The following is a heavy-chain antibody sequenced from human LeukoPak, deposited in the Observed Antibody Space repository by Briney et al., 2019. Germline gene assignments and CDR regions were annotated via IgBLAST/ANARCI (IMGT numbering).Heavy chain of an antibody. V-gene: IGHV3-30-3*01. D-gene: IGHD4-23*01. J-gene: IGHJ4*02. Sequence: GRSLRLSCAASGFTFSSYAMHWVRQAPGKGLEWVAVISYDGSNKYYADSVKGRFTISRDNSKNTLYLQMNSLRAEDTAVYYCFAGSYGGNDYWGQGTLVTVPS. CDR1: GFTFSSYA. CDR3: FAGSYGGNDY. CDR2: ISYDGSNK.